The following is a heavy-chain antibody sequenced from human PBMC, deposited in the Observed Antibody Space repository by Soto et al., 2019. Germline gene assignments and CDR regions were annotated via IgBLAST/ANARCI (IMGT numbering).Heavy chain of an antibody. V-gene: IGHV3-48*01. CDR1: GFILSDCA. CDR2: ISSSSSVI. Sequence: EVQLVESGGGLVQPGGSLRLSCATSGFILSDCAMNWVRQAPGKGLEWVSYISSSSSVIDYADSGKGRFTVSRDNARNSLYLQMHSLRAEDTAVYYCARDLSWGSNWYYYMDVWGKGTTVTVSS. J-gene: IGHJ6*03. D-gene: IGHD7-27*01. CDR3: ARDLSWGSNWYYYMDV.